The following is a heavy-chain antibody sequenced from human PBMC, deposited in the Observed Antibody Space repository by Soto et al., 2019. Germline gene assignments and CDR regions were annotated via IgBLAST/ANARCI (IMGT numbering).Heavy chain of an antibody. Sequence: GASVKVSCKASGGTFSSYAISWVRQAPGQGLEWMGGIIPIFGTANYAQKFQGRVTITADESTSTAYMELSSLRSEDTAVYYCAREVAGYSNLFDYWGQGTLVTVSS. CDR2: IIPIFGTA. CDR1: GGTFSSYA. V-gene: IGHV1-69*13. J-gene: IGHJ4*02. CDR3: AREVAGYSNLFDY. D-gene: IGHD4-4*01.